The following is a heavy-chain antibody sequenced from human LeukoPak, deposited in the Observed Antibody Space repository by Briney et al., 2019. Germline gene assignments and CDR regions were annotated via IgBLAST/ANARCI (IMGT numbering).Heavy chain of an antibody. CDR2: ISGDGGYT. J-gene: IGHJ4*02. CDR1: GFTFSSYA. Sequence: GGSLRLSCAASGFTFSSYAMSWVRQAPGKGLEWVSSISGDGGYTYFADSVKGRFTISRDNSKNTLYLQMNSLRAEDTAVFYCAKGAPNWNFDYWGQGTLVTVSS. CDR3: AKGAPNWNFDY. V-gene: IGHV3-23*01. D-gene: IGHD1-1*01.